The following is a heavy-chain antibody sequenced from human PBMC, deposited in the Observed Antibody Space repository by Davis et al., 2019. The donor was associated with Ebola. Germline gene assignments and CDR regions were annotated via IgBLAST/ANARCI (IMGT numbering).Heavy chain of an antibody. Sequence: HTGGSLRLSCVGSGFTFSNNVMSWVRQAPGKGLEWVSRANCDGSTTGYGDSVKGRFTVSRDNSRNILYLKMNSLRAEDTAVYYCARDTWYSGDDNGGDWGQGTLVTVSS. CDR3: ARDTWYSGDDNGGD. V-gene: IGHV3-74*01. CDR1: GFTFSNNV. J-gene: IGHJ4*02. CDR2: ANCDGSTT. D-gene: IGHD1-26*01.